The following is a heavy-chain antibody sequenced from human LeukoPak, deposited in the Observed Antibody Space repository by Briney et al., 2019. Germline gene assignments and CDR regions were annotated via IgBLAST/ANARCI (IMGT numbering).Heavy chain of an antibody. D-gene: IGHD3-10*01. V-gene: IGHV3-20*04. CDR1: GFTFGDYG. CDR2: ISCNGGST. J-gene: IGHJ6*01. Sequence: GGSLRLSCAASGFTFGDYGMSWVRQAPGKGLEWVSGISCNGGSTGYADSVKGRFTISRDNAKNTLYLQMNSLRAEDTAVYYCTTEAVNMVRRALYYKYGMNVCREG. CDR3: TTEAVNMVRRALYYKYGMNV.